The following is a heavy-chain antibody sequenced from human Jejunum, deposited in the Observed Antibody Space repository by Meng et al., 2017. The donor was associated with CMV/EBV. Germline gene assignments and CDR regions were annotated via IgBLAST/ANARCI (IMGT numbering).Heavy chain of an antibody. CDR3: AKGETTGWSYFDY. J-gene: IGHJ4*02. D-gene: IGHD6-19*01. CDR1: GFSFSNYA. Sequence: AASGFSFSNYAMTWVRQAPGKGLEWVSTISGSGGTTHYTDSVKGRFTISRDNNKNTLSLQLNSLRGEDTATYYCAKGETTGWSYFDYWGRGTLVTVSS. CDR2: ISGSGGTT. V-gene: IGHV3-23*01.